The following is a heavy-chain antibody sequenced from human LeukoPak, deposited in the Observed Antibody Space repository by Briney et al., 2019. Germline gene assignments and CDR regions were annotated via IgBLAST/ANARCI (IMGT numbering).Heavy chain of an antibody. Sequence: GGSLRLSCAASGFTFSSYWMSWVRQAPGKGLQWVANINQDGSEKYYVDSVKGRFTISRDNAKNSLYLQMNSLRAGDTAVYYCARDRYCTAGRCYSDYWGQGTLVTVSS. V-gene: IGHV3-7*05. CDR2: INQDGSEK. CDR1: GFTFSSYW. D-gene: IGHD2-8*02. CDR3: ARDRYCTAGRCYSDY. J-gene: IGHJ4*02.